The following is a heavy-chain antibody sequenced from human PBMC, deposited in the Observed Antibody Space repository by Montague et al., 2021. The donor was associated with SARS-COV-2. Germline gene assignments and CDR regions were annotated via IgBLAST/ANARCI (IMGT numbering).Heavy chain of an antibody. CDR1: GFTFNNYA. J-gene: IGHJ3*01. V-gene: IGHV3-30*04. CDR3: AKDRGYLVNWDAVDL. CDR2: ITYDGIAK. D-gene: IGHD6-25*01. Sequence: SLRLSCATSGFTFNNYALHWVRQAPGKGLEWVSIITYDGIAKFYADSVKGRFTISRDNSENSLYLQMNSVTAEDTAFYYCAKDRGYLVNWDAVDLWGQGTTVTVSS.